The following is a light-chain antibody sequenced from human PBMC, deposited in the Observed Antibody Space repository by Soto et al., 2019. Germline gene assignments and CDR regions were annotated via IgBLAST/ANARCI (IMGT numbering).Light chain of an antibody. Sequence: DIPMTQSPSTLSASVGDRVTITCRASQSVTNWLAWYQQKPGKAPNLLIYDASRLQSGIPSRFSGRGSGTEFTLTISSLQPDDFPTYYCQQYTTYPYTFGQGTKLEIK. CDR3: QQYTTYPYT. J-gene: IGKJ2*01. CDR2: DAS. CDR1: QSVTNW. V-gene: IGKV1-5*01.